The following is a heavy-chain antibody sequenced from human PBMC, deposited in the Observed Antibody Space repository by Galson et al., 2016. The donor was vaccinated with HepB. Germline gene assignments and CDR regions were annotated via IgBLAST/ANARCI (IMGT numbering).Heavy chain of an antibody. Sequence: SLRLSCAASGFTFRNYALRWVRRAPGKGLEWVSHIDGPTPNTHYADSVRGRFSIYRDNARDTLYLQMDSLTAEDSALYYCTTWLSHHFDYWGQGTRVTVSS. CDR3: TTWLSHHFDY. V-gene: IGHV3-23*01. CDR2: IDGPTPNT. J-gene: IGHJ4*02. D-gene: IGHD6-19*01. CDR1: GFTFRNYA.